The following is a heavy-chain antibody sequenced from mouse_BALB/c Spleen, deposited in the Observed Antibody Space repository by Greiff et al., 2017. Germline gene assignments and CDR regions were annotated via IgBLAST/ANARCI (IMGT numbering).Heavy chain of an antibody. D-gene: IGHD2-12*01. Sequence: EVLLLQSGGGLVKPGGSLKLSCAASGFTFTSYAMSWVRQSPEKRLEWVAEISSGGSYTYYPDTVTGRITIARDNAKNTLYMDMSSLRSEDTAMYYGASVDSYSIDYWGQGTTLTVSS. V-gene: IGHV5-9-4*01. CDR3: ASVDSYSIDY. J-gene: IGHJ2*01. CDR1: GFTFTSYA. CDR2: ISSGGSYT.